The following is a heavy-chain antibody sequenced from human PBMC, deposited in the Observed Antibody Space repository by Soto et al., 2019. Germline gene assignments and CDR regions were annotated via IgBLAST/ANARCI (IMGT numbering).Heavy chain of an antibody. CDR1: GFSFSTSAVG. D-gene: IGHD6-13*01. J-gene: IGHJ4*02. CDR3: AHVYWAASGTRYYFDH. Sequence: QITLTESGPTLVKPTQTLTLTCTFSGFSFSTSAVGVGWIRQPPGKALEFLALIYWDDDKRYRPSLKSKISITKDTARNQGVLTMTDLDPEDTATYYCAHVYWAASGTRYYFDHWGQGTLVTVSS. V-gene: IGHV2-5*02. CDR2: IYWDDDK.